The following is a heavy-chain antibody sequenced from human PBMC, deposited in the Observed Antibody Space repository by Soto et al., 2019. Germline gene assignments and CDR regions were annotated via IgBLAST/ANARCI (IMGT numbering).Heavy chain of an antibody. CDR2: INPDNGVT. Sequence: ASVKVSCKASGYTFTDYYMNWVRQAPGQGLEWMGWINPDNGVTNYAQKFQGRVTMARDTSISTVYMDLSRLRSDDTAVYYCARGALTVANWFDPWGQGTQVTVSS. CDR1: GYTFTDYY. CDR3: ARGALTVANWFDP. V-gene: IGHV1-2*02. J-gene: IGHJ5*02. D-gene: IGHD6-19*01.